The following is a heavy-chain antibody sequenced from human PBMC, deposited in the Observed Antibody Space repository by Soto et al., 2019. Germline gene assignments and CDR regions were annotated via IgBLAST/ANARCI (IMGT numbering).Heavy chain of an antibody. D-gene: IGHD3-3*01. CDR3: ARQTENTSEWPASFDI. CDR2: IFYSGST. CDR1: GGSISTDNYY. J-gene: IGHJ3*02. V-gene: IGHV4-39*01. Sequence: SETLSLTCTVSGGSISTDNYYWGWIRQPPGKGLEWIGTIFYSGSTYYNPSLESRITISVDTFKKQLSLRLSSVTAADTAVYYCARQTENTSEWPASFDIWGQGTVVTVSS.